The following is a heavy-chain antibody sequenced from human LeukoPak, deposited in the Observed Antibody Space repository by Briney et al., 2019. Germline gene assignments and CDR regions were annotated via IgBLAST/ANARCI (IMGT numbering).Heavy chain of an antibody. J-gene: IGHJ4*02. CDR3: ARVVYSSGWYTPGDY. V-gene: IGHV3-33*01. CDR2: IWYDGSNK. Sequence: GGSLRLFCAASGFTFSSYGMHWVRQAPGKGLEWVAVIWYDGSNKYYADSVKGRFTISRDNSKNTLYLQMNSLRAEDTAVYYCARVVYSSGWYTPGDYWGQGTLVTVSS. CDR1: GFTFSSYG. D-gene: IGHD6-19*01.